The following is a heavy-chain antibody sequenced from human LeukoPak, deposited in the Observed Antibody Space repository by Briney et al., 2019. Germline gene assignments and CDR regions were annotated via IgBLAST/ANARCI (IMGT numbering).Heavy chain of an antibody. J-gene: IGHJ3*02. V-gene: IGHV4-59*08. CDR2: IYYSGST. CDR3: ARPGGVNDAFDI. CDR1: GGSISSYY. Sequence: SETPSLTCTVSGGSISSYYWSWIRQPPGKGLEWIGYIYYSGSTNYNPSLKSRVTISVDTSKNQFSLRLSSVTAADTAVYYCARPGGVNDAFDIWGQGTMVTVSS. D-gene: IGHD3-3*01.